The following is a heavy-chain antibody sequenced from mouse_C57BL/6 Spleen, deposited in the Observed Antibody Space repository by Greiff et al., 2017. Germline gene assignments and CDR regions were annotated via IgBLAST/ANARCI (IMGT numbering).Heavy chain of an antibody. V-gene: IGHV1-81*01. CDR1: GYTFTSYG. CDR3: ARRSEDATDY. Sequence: VKLQQSGAELARPGASVKLSCKASGYTFTSYGISWVKQRTGQGLEWIGEIYPRSGNTYYNEKFKGKATRTADKASSTAYMELRSLTSEDSAIYFCARRSEDATDYCGQGTSVTVSS. J-gene: IGHJ4*01. CDR2: IYPRSGNT.